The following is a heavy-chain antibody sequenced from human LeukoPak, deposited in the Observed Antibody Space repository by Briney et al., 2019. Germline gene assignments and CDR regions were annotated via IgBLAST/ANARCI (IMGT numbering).Heavy chain of an antibody. D-gene: IGHD6-13*01. CDR3: AGYSSSWYPNWFDP. CDR1: GFTFSSYA. V-gene: IGHV3-23*01. CDR2: ISGSGGST. J-gene: IGHJ5*02. Sequence: PGGSLRLSCAASGFTFSSYALSWVRQAPGKGLEWVSAISGSGGSTYYADSVKGRFTISRDSSKNTLYLQMNSLRAEDTAVYYCAGYSSSWYPNWFDPWGQGTLVTVSS.